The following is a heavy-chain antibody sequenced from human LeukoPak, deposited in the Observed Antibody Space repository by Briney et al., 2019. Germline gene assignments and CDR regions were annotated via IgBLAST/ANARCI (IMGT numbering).Heavy chain of an antibody. CDR2: IYTSGST. D-gene: IGHD3-22*01. CDR1: GGSISSYY. V-gene: IGHV4-4*07. Sequence: PSETLYLTCTVSGGSISSYYWSWIRQLDGMGLEWFGRIYTSGSTNYNPTLKSRVTMSVDTSKIRFSLKLSSVTAADTAVYYCARGGGSWYYDSSGHDAFDIWGQGTMVTVSS. J-gene: IGHJ3*02. CDR3: ARGGGSWYYDSSGHDAFDI.